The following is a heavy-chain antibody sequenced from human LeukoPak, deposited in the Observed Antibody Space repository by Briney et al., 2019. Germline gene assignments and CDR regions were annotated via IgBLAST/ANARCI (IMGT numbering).Heavy chain of an antibody. CDR3: ASARAWGRNYGMDV. CDR2: ISAYNGNT. CDR1: GYTFTSYG. J-gene: IGHJ6*02. V-gene: IGHV1-18*01. D-gene: IGHD7-27*01. Sequence: ASVKVSCTASGYTFTSYGISWVRQAPGQGLEWMGWISAYNGNTNYAQKLQGRVTMTTDTSTSTAYMELRSLRSDDTAVYYCASARAWGRNYGMDVWGQGTTVTVSS.